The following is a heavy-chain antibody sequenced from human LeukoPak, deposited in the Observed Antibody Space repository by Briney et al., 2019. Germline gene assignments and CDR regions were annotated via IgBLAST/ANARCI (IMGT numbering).Heavy chain of an antibody. Sequence: GGSLRLSCAASGFTFSNYAMSWVRQAPGKGLEWVSVISGSGGSTYYADSVKGRFTISRDNSKNTLYLQMNSLRAEDTAVYYCAKDVDSGSYYFDYWGQGTLVTVSS. CDR3: AKDVDSGSYYFDY. CDR2: ISGSGGST. D-gene: IGHD1-26*01. J-gene: IGHJ4*02. V-gene: IGHV3-23*01. CDR1: GFTFSNYA.